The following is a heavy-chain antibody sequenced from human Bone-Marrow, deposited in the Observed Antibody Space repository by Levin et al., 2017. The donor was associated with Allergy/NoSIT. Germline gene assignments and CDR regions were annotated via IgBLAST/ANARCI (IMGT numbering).Heavy chain of an antibody. CDR1: RGSISTYY. V-gene: IGHV4-59*01. J-gene: IGHJ6*02. CDR3: TRSPSSNYYYGMDV. CDR2: VDYSGDT. Sequence: SETLSLTCGVSRGSISTYYWSWIRQPPGKRLEWIGNVDYSGDTNYNPSLKSRVTISVDTSKNQFSLNLTSVTAADTAVYYCTRSPSSNYYYGMDVWGQGTTVTVSS. D-gene: IGHD6-6*01.